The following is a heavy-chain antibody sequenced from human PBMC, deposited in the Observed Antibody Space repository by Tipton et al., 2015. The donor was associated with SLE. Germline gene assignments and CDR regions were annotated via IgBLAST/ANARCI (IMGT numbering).Heavy chain of an antibody. J-gene: IGHJ6*02. CDR1: GFTFSSYG. CDR3: AKGMGKGYCSSTSCRGGMDV. V-gene: IGHV3-33*06. D-gene: IGHD2-2*01. Sequence: SLRLSCAASGFTFSSYGMHWVRQAPGKGLEWVAVIWYDGSNKYYADSVKGRFTISRDNYKNTLYLQMNSLRAEDTAVYYCAKGMGKGYCSSTSCRGGMDVWGQGSTVTVSS. CDR2: IWYDGSNK.